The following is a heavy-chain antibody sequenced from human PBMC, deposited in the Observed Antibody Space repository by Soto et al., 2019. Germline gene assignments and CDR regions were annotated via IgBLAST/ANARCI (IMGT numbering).Heavy chain of an antibody. CDR2: IIPIFGTA. CDR3: ARDGGGEQMGPRPYNWFDP. CDR1: GGTFSSYA. J-gene: IGHJ5*02. Sequence: QVQLVQSGAEVKKPGSSVKVSCKASGGTFSSYAISWVRQAPGQGLEWMGGIIPIFGTANYAQKFQGRVTITADKSTSTAYMELSSLRSEDTAVYYCARDGGGEQMGPRPYNWFDPWGQGTLVTVSS. D-gene: IGHD6-13*01. V-gene: IGHV1-69*06.